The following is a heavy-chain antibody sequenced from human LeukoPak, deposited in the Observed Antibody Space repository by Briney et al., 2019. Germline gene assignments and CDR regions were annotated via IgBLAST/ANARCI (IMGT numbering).Heavy chain of an antibody. CDR3: ARGFSVRGLMYYFDY. D-gene: IGHD3-10*01. V-gene: IGHV4-34*01. Sequence: SETLSLTCAVYGESFSGYYWTWLRQPPGKGLQWIGEIIESGATKYMSSLKRRVTISIDTSKSQFSLNLTSVTAADTAVYYCARGFSVRGLMYYFDYWGQGTLVTVSS. CDR2: IIESGAT. J-gene: IGHJ4*02. CDR1: GESFSGYY.